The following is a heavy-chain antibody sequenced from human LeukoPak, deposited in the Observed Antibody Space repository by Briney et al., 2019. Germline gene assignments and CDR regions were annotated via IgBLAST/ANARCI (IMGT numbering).Heavy chain of an antibody. J-gene: IGHJ4*02. Sequence: SETLSLTCTVSGGSISSSSYYWGWIRQPPEKGLEWIGSIYYSGSTYYNPSLKSRVTISVDTSKNQFSLKLSSVTAADTAVYYCARIDRAVAGTIDYWGQGTLVTVSS. V-gene: IGHV4-39*01. D-gene: IGHD6-19*01. CDR2: IYYSGST. CDR1: GGSISSSSYY. CDR3: ARIDRAVAGTIDY.